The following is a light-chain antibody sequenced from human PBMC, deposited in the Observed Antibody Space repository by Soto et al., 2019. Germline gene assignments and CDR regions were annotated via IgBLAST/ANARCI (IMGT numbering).Light chain of an antibody. J-gene: IGLJ2*01. CDR3: GGWDDSLSAPV. CDR1: SSNIGSNY. Sequence: QSVLTQPPSASGTPGRRVNISCSGSSSNIGSNYVYWYRQLPGAAPNLLIQRNNQRPSGVPARFSGSKSDPSASLAISGLRSEDEADYYCGGWDDSLSAPVFGGGTKLTVL. CDR2: RNN. V-gene: IGLV1-47*01.